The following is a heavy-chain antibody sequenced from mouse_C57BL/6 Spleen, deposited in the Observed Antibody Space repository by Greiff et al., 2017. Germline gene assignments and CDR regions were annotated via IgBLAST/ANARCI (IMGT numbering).Heavy chain of an antibody. CDR2: IDPSDSYT. V-gene: IGHV1-59*01. CDR1: GYTFTSYW. Sequence: QVQLQQPGAELVRPGTSVQLSCKASGYTFTSYWMHWVKQRPGQGLEWIGVIDPSDSYTNYNQKFKGKATLTVDTSSSTAYMQLSSLTSEYSAVYYCARSGRPYAMDYWGQGTSVTVSS. D-gene: IGHD1-1*01. J-gene: IGHJ4*01. CDR3: ARSGRPYAMDY.